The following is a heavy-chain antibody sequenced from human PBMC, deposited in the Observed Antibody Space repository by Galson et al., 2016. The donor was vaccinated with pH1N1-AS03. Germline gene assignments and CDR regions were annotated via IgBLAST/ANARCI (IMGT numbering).Heavy chain of an antibody. D-gene: IGHD1-1*01. CDR2: INTDSGVT. CDR3: ARDAPERPLGASFDY. V-gene: IGHV1-2*04. Sequence: SVKVSCKASGYIFTGFYVHWVRQAPGQGLEWMGWINTDSGVTNYAQKFEAWVTMTRDTSVSTAYMELYGLKSDDTAVYFCARDAPERPLGASFDYWGQGALVIVSS. CDR1: GYIFTGFY. J-gene: IGHJ4*02.